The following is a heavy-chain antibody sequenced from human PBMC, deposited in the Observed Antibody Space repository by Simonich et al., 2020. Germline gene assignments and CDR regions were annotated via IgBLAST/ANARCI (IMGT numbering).Heavy chain of an antibody. V-gene: IGHV3-30*07. CDR1: GFTFSSYA. J-gene: IGHJ3*02. Sequence: QVQLVESGGGVVQPGRSLRLSCAASGFTFSSYAMHGVRQAPGKGLGGVAVISYDGRNKYYADSVKGRFTISRDNSKNTLYLQMNSLRAEDTAVYYCAREGAGNDAFDIWGQGTMVTVSS. D-gene: IGHD1-26*01. CDR3: AREGAGNDAFDI. CDR2: ISYDGRNK.